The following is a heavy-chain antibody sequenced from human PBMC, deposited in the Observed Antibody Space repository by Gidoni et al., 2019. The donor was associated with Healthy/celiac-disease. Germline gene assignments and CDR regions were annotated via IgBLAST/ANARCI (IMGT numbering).Heavy chain of an antibody. V-gene: IGHV4-34*01. CDR2: INHSGST. Sequence: QVQLQQLGAVLFNPSETLPLTCALSGGSFSVYYWSWTRQPPGKGLEWIGEINHSGSTNYNPSLKSRVTISVDTSKNQFSLKLSSVTAADTAVYYCARGPYCSSTSCQDYWGQGTLVTVSS. J-gene: IGHJ4*02. CDR1: GGSFSVYY. CDR3: ARGPYCSSTSCQDY. D-gene: IGHD2-2*01.